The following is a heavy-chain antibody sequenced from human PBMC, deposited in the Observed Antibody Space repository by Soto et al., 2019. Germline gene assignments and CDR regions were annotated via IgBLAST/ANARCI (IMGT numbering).Heavy chain of an antibody. D-gene: IGHD6-13*01. V-gene: IGHV1-18*01. CDR2: ISAYNGNT. CDR3: ARGGSSWSAEYYQH. J-gene: IGHJ1*01. CDR1: GYTFTNYG. Sequence: GASVKVSCKASGYTFTNYGISWVRQAPGQGPEWMGWISAYNGNTNYAQTLQGRVTMTTDTSTSTAYMELRSLRSDDTAMYYCARGGSSWSAEYYQHWGQGTLVTVSS.